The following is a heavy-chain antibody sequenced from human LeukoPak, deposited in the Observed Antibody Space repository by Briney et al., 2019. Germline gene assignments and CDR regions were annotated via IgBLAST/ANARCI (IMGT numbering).Heavy chain of an antibody. CDR3: ARVNTQGVPSP. V-gene: IGHV4-59*08. D-gene: IGHD2-15*01. CDR2: IYYSGST. CDR1: GGSISSYY. Sequence: SETLSLTCSVSGGSISSYYWSWIRQPPGKGLEWIGYIYYSGSTNYNPSLKSRVTISVDTSKNQFSLKLSSVTAADTAVYYCARVNTQGVPSPWGQGILVTVSS. J-gene: IGHJ5*02.